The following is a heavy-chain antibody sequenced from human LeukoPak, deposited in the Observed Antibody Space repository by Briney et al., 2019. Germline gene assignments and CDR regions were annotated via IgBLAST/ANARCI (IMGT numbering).Heavy chain of an antibody. CDR1: GYTFTSYY. V-gene: IGHV1-18*04. CDR3: ARAHEPGAFDI. J-gene: IGHJ3*02. D-gene: IGHD1-14*01. CDR2: ISAYNGNT. Sequence: ASVKVSCKASGYTFTSYYMHWVRQAPGQGLEWMGWISAYNGNTNYAQKLQGRVTMTTDTSTSTAYMELRSLRSDDTAVYYCARAHEPGAFDIWGQGTMVTVSS.